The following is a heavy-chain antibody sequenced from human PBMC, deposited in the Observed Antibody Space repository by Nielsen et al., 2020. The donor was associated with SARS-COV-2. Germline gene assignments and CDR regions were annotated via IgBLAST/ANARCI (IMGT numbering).Heavy chain of an antibody. D-gene: IGHD2-2*01. CDR3: ARGCSSTSCYYDWFDP. Sequence: SLKISCAASGFTFDDYAMHWVRQAPGKGLEWVSGISWNSGSIGYADSVKGRFTISRDNSKNTLYLQMNSLRAEDTAVYYCARGCSSTSCYYDWFDPWGQGTLVTVSS. V-gene: IGHV3-9*01. CDR2: ISWNSGSI. CDR1: GFTFDDYA. J-gene: IGHJ5*02.